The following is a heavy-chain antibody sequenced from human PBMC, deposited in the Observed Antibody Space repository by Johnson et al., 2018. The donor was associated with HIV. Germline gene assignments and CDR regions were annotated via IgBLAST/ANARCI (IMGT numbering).Heavy chain of an antibody. Sequence: VQLVESGGGLVQPGGSLRLSCAASGFTVSGNYMNWVRQAPGKGLEWVANIKQDGSEKYYVDSVKGRFTISRDNAKNSLYLQMNSLRAEDTAVYYCARDSKARFPTITMIDAFDIWGQGTMVTVSS. J-gene: IGHJ3*02. V-gene: IGHV3-7*01. CDR1: GFTVSGNY. CDR2: IKQDGSEK. D-gene: IGHD3-22*01. CDR3: ARDSKARFPTITMIDAFDI.